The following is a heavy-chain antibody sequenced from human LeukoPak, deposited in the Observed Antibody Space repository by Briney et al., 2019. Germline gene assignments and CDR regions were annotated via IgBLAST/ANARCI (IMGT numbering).Heavy chain of an antibody. CDR2: IYYSGSS. D-gene: IGHD3-10*01. CDR3: ARQGHYYGSGSPYYFDY. Sequence: SETLSLTCTVSGGSISSYYWSWIRQPPGKGLEWIGYIYYSGSSNYNPSLKSRVTISVDTSKNQFSLKVSSVTAADTAVYYCARQGHYYGSGSPYYFDYWGQGTLVTVSS. J-gene: IGHJ4*02. CDR1: GGSISSYY. V-gene: IGHV4-59*08.